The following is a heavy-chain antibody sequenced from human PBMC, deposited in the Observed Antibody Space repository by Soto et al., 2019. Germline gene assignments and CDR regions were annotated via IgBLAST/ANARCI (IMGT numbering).Heavy chain of an antibody. CDR2: IYSGGST. CDR3: ARYRIPTGMYV. CDR1: GFTVSSNY. D-gene: IGHD3-16*02. V-gene: IGHV3-66*01. J-gene: IGHJ6*02. Sequence: GGSLRRSCAASGFTVSSNYMSWVRQAPGKGLEWVSVIYSGGSTYYADSVKGRFTISRDNSKNTLYLQMNSLRAEDTAAYYCARYRIPTGMYVWGQGTTVTVSS.